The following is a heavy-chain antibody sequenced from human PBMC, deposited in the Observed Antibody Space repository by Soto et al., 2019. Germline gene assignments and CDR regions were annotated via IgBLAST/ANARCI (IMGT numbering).Heavy chain of an antibody. D-gene: IGHD3-10*01. CDR2: ITRRSENI. J-gene: IGHJ5*02. Sequence: GGSLRLSCAASGFIFSNDAMSWVRQAPGKGLEWVSAITRRSENIYYAASVRGRFTISRDNSKNTLYLQMTSLGADDTATYYCVGDVRFRSRGNWFDPWGQGTRVTVPQ. CDR3: VGDVRFRSRGNWFDP. V-gene: IGHV3-23*01. CDR1: GFIFSNDA.